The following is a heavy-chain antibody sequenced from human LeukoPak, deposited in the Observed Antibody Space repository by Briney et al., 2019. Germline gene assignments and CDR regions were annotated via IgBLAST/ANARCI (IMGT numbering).Heavy chain of an antibody. V-gene: IGHV4-59*08. CDR3: ASPYYDDAFDI. D-gene: IGHD3-3*01. CDR2: IYYSGST. J-gene: IGHJ3*02. CDR1: GGSISSYY. Sequence: PSETLSLTCTVSGGSISSYYWSWIRQPPGKGLEWIGYIYYSGSTNYNPSLKSRVTISVDTSKNQFSLKLSSVTAADTAVYYCASPYYDDAFDIWGQGTMVTVSS.